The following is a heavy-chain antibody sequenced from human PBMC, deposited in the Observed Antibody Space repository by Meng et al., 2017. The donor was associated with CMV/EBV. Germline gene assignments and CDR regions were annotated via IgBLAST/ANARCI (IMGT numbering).Heavy chain of an antibody. D-gene: IGHD1-26*01. Sequence: GGSLRLSCAASGFTFSSYAMHWVRQAPGKGLEWVAVISYDGSNKYYADSVKGRFTISRDNSKNTLNLQMNSLRAEDTAVYYCASGSYYFYWGQGTLVTVSS. J-gene: IGHJ4*02. CDR3: ASGSYYFY. V-gene: IGHV3-30*04. CDR1: GFTFSSYA. CDR2: ISYDGSNK.